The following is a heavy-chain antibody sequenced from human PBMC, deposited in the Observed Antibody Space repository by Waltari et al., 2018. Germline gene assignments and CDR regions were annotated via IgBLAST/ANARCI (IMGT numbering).Heavy chain of an antibody. CDR2: LYYSGIT. J-gene: IGHJ5*01. CDR3: ARDRIPATFRCWFDS. V-gene: IGHV4-39*07. D-gene: IGHD2-2*01. CDR1: GDYIRSSSYY. Sequence: QLHLQESGPGLVKPSETLFLTCTVSGDYIRSSSYYWGWIRQPPGKGPQWIGSLYYSGITYYNPSLESRVSMSVDTSKNQLSLMLSAVTAADTAVYYCARDRIPATFRCWFDSWGPGTLVTVSS.